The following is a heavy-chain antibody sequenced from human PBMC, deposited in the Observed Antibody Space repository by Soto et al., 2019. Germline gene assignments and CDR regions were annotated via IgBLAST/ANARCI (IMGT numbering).Heavy chain of an antibody. J-gene: IGHJ5*02. V-gene: IGHV2-5*01. Sequence: QITLKESGPTLVKPTQTLTLTCSFSGFSLSAYGVRVIWFRQPPGETLEWLALIHWNDDKRYSPYLKSRLTITKDTSQNQVGLTLTNLDPLDTGTYFGAHTKDRSGVLTSWGQGILVTVSS. CDR3: AHTKDRSGVLTS. D-gene: IGHD3-22*01. CDR2: IHWNDDK. CDR1: GFSLSAYGVR.